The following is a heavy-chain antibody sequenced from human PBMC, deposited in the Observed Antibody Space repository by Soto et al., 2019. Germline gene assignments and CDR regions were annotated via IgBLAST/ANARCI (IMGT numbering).Heavy chain of an antibody. V-gene: IGHV4-4*07. Sequence: SETLSLTCTVSGGSISSYYWGWIRQPAGKGLEWIGRIYTSGSTNYNPSLKSRVTMSVDTSKNQFSLKLSSVTAADTAVYYCARESGLIAARTYYYYYGMDVWGQGTTVTVSS. CDR3: ARESGLIAARTYYYYYGMDV. D-gene: IGHD6-6*01. CDR2: IYTSGST. J-gene: IGHJ6*02. CDR1: GGSISSYY.